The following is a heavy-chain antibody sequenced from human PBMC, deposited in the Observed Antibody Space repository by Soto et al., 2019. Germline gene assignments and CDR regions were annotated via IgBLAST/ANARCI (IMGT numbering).Heavy chain of an antibody. CDR2: IYYSGST. J-gene: IGHJ5*02. CDR1: GGSISSGGYY. V-gene: IGHV4-31*03. D-gene: IGHD3-22*01. CDR3: ARRHKSTSRYDSSGYFAVGGVDP. Sequence: QVQLQESGPGLVKPSQTLSLTCTVSGGSISSGGYYWSWIRQHPGKGLEWIGYIYYSGSTYYNPSLRSRVTISVDTSKNQFSLKLSSVTAADTAVYYCARRHKSTSRYDSSGYFAVGGVDPWGQGTLVTVSS.